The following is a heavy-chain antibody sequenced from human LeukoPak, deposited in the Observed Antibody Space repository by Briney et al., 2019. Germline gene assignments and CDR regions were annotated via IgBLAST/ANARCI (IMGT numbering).Heavy chain of an antibody. V-gene: IGHV4-59*01. CDR3: ARDKGKAAAGPIRYYYGMDV. J-gene: IGHJ6*02. CDR2: IYYSGST. CDR1: GGSISNYY. D-gene: IGHD6-13*01. Sequence: PSETLSLTCTVSGGSISNYYWSWIRQPPGKGLEWIGYIYYSGSTNYNPSLKSRVTISVDTSKNQFSLKLSSVTAADTAVYYCARDKGKAAAGPIRYYYGMDVWGQGTTVTVSS.